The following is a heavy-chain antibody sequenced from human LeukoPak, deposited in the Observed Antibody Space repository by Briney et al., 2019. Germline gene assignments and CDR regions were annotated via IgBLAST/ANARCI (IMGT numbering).Heavy chain of an antibody. J-gene: IGHJ2*01. CDR1: VFAFSGNA. CDR2: ISYDGSNK. CDR3: ARYTIGVPSMSKYFNL. Sequence: GRSLRPSCAPSVFAFSGNAIHWVRQAPGKGLEWVAIISYDGSNKYYADSVKGRFTISRDNSKHTLYLQMTSLRAEDTAVYHSARYTIGVPSMSKYFNLCSRGTLVTVSS. V-gene: IGHV3-30*04. D-gene: IGHD3-3*01.